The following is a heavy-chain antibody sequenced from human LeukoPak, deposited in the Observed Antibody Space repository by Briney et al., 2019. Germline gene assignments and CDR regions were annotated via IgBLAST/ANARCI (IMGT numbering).Heavy chain of an antibody. V-gene: IGHV4-4*02. CDR2: INHSGST. D-gene: IGHD3-3*01. Sequence: PSETLSLTCAVSGGSISSSNWWSWVRQPPGKGLEWIGEINHSGSTNYNPSLKSRVTISVDTSKNQFSLKLSSVTAADTAVYYCARGGKTYYDSWSGYPARTFDYWGQGTLVTVSS. CDR3: ARGGKTYYDSWSGYPARTFDY. CDR1: GGSISSSNW. J-gene: IGHJ4*02.